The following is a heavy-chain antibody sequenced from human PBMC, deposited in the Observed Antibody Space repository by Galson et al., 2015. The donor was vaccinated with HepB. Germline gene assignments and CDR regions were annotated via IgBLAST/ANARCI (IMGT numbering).Heavy chain of an antibody. CDR3: ATTYTRGPPLEAFES. Sequence: ETLSPTCAVSGGSISSRNWWNWVRQSPGKGLEWIGEIFHRGATNYNPALRSRVTMSIDTSKNQISLRLTSVTAADTAVYYCATTYTRGPPLEAFESWGQGTMVTVSS. J-gene: IGHJ3*02. CDR1: GGSISSRNW. CDR2: IFHRGAT. D-gene: IGHD1-14*01. V-gene: IGHV4-4*02.